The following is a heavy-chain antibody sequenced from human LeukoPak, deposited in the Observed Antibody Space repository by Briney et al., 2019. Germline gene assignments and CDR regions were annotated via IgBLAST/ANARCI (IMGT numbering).Heavy chain of an antibody. D-gene: IGHD3-3*01. Sequence: GGSLRLSCAASGFTFSSYAMSWVRQAPGKGLEWVSAISGSGGSTYYADSVKGRFTISRDNSKNTLYLQMNSLRAEDTAVYYCAKDPPYCDFWSGSFDYWGQGTLVTVSS. V-gene: IGHV3-23*01. CDR1: GFTFSSYA. J-gene: IGHJ4*02. CDR2: ISGSGGST. CDR3: AKDPPYCDFWSGSFDY.